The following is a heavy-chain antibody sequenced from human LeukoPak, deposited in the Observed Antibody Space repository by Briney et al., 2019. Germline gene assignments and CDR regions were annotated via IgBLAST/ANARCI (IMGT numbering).Heavy chain of an antibody. V-gene: IGHV4-34*01. CDR3: ARGGYFDWLSTYDY. J-gene: IGHJ4*02. D-gene: IGHD3-9*01. CDR2: INHSGST. Sequence: SETLSLTCTVSGGSFSGYYWSWIRQPPGKGLEWIGEINHSGSTNYNPSLKSRVTISVDTSKNQFSLKLSSVTAADTAVYYCARGGYFDWLSTYDYWGQGTLVTVSS. CDR1: GGSFSGYY.